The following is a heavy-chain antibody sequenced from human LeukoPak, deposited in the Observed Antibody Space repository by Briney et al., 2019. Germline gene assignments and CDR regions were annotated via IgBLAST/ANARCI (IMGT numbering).Heavy chain of an antibody. CDR2: ISAYNGNT. D-gene: IGHD2-2*03. J-gene: IGHJ4*02. Sequence: ASVKVSCKASGYTFTSYGISWVRQAPGQGLEWMGWISAYNGNTSYAQKLQGRVTMTTDTSTSTAYMELRSLRSDDTAVYYCARGGNGYCSSTSCYVGEGFDYWGQGTLVTVSS. CDR3: ARGGNGYCSSTSCYVGEGFDY. V-gene: IGHV1-18*01. CDR1: GYTFTSYG.